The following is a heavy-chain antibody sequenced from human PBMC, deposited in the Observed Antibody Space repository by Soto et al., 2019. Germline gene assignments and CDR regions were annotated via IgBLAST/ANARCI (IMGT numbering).Heavy chain of an antibody. J-gene: IGHJ4*01. CDR2: IYHGGTT. V-gene: IGHV4-38-2*02. D-gene: IGHD6-19*01. CDR3: ARVHVMVVAGSSFDS. CDR1: GYLIIGGSC. Sequence: SDSVSHSGTVCGYLIIGGSCRAWIRQPPGKGPEWIASIYHGGTTFYNPSRKSRITISVDTSNNQFSLKLTSVTAADTAVYYCARVHVMVVAGSSFDSWGHGTLVSVSS.